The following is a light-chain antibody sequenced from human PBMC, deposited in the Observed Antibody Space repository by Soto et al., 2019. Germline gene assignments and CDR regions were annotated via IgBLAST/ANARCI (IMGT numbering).Light chain of an antibody. J-gene: IGKJ1*01. CDR2: GTS. V-gene: IGKV3-20*01. CDR1: QSVSSSY. CDR3: QQYGSSSWT. Sequence: EIVLTQSPGTLSLSPGERATLSCRASQSVSSSYLAWYQQKPGQAPRLLIYGTSSRATAIPARFSGSGSGTDFTLTISRLEPEDFAVYYCQQYGSSSWTLGQGTKVEIK.